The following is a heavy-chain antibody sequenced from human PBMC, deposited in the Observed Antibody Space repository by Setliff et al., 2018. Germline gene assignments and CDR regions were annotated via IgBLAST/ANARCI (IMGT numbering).Heavy chain of an antibody. CDR3: ARDNTILGATDY. Sequence: PSETLSLTCNVSGVSISSYYWSWIRQPPGKGLESVGYIQKSGSTNYNPSLMSRVSISVDTSKNQFSLKLTSVTAADTALYFCARDNTILGATDYWGQGALVTVSS. CDR1: GVSISSYY. CDR2: IQKSGST. J-gene: IGHJ4*02. D-gene: IGHD1-26*01. V-gene: IGHV4-59*08.